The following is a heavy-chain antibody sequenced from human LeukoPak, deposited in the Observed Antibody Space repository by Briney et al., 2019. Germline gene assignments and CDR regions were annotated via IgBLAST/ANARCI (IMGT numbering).Heavy chain of an antibody. D-gene: IGHD3-16*01. CDR1: GYTFTSYG. J-gene: IGHJ4*02. V-gene: IGHV1-18*01. CDR2: ITAYNGNT. Sequence: GASVKVSCKASGYTFTSYGIHWVRQAPGQGLEWMGWITAYNGNTNYAQKLQGRVTMTTDTSTSTAYMELRSLRCDDTAVYYCGRDAEGVPGGWGQGTLVTVSS. CDR3: GRDAEGVPGG.